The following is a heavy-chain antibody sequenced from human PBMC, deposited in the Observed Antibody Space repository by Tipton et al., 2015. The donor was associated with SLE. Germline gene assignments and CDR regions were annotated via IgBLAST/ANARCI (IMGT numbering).Heavy chain of an antibody. CDR3: ARGIAVAAPAFDI. CDR2: INHSG. J-gene: IGHJ3*02. Sequence: SCAVYGGSFSGYYWSWIRQPPGKGLEWIGEINHSGSTISVDTSKNQFSLKLSSVTAADTAVYYCARGIAVAAPAFDIWGQGTMVTVSS. CDR1: GGSFSGYY. D-gene: IGHD6-19*01. V-gene: IGHV4-34*01.